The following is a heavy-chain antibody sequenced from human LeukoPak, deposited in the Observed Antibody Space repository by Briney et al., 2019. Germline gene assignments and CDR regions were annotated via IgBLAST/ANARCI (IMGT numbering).Heavy chain of an antibody. CDR1: GFTVSSNY. V-gene: IGHV3-66*01. D-gene: IGHD3-9*01. J-gene: IGHJ4*02. Sequence: GGSLRLSCAASGFTVSSNYMSWVRQAPGKGLEWVSVIYSGGSTYYADSVKGRFTISRDNSKNTLYLQMNSLRAGDTAVYYCASGVRYFDWLLLDYWGQGTLVTVSS. CDR2: IYSGGST. CDR3: ASGVRYFDWLLLDY.